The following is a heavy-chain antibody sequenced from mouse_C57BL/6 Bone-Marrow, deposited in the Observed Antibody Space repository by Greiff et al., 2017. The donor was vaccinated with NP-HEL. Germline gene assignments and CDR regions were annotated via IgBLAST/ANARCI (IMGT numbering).Heavy chain of an antibody. V-gene: IGHV5-12*01. CDR3: ARHKYWYFDG. CDR1: GFTFSDYY. CDR2: ISNGGGST. Sequence: EVHLVESGGGLVQPGGSLKLSCAASGFTFSDYYMYWVRQTPEKRLEWVAYISNGGGSTYYPDTVKGRFTISRDNAKNTLYLQMSRLKSEDTAMYYCARHKYWYFDGWGTGTTVTVST. J-gene: IGHJ1*03.